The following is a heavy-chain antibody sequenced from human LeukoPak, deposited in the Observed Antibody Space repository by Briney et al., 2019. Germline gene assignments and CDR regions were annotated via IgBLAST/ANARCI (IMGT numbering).Heavy chain of an antibody. CDR3: IMSSHRYCSSTNCPLDY. CDR2: IKSKTDGGTT. J-gene: IGHJ4*02. V-gene: IGHV3-15*01. CDR1: GFTFSNAW. D-gene: IGHD2-2*01. Sequence: GGSLRLSCAASGFTFSNAWMSWVRQAPGKGLEWVGRIKSKTDGGTTDYAAPVKGRFTISRDDSNNIAYLQMNSLKIEDTAVYYCIMSSHRYCSSTNCPLDYWGQGTLVTVSP.